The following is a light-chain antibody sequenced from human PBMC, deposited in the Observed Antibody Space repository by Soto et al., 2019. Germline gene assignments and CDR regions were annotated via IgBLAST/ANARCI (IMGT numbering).Light chain of an antibody. CDR1: QSISSW. V-gene: IGKV1-5*03. CDR3: QQYKSYPWT. Sequence: DIQMTQSPSTLSASVGDRITITCRASQSISSWLAWYQQKPGRAPKLLISQASSLESGVPSRFSGSGSGTEFTLTISSLQPDDFATYCCQQYKSYPWTFGQGTKVEIK. CDR2: QAS. J-gene: IGKJ1*01.